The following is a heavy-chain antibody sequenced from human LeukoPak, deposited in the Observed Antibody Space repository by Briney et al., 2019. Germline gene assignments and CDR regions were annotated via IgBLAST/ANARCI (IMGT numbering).Heavy chain of an antibody. D-gene: IGHD3-10*01. CDR1: GFTFSNYS. CDR2: ISRSSTTI. Sequence: GGSLRLSCAASGFTFSNYSMNWVRQAPGKGLEWVSYISRSSTTIYYADSVKGRFTISRDNAKNSLYLQMNSLRAEDTAVYYCAKGFRRFGELLDAFDIWGQGTMVTVSS. J-gene: IGHJ3*02. CDR3: AKGFRRFGELLDAFDI. V-gene: IGHV3-48*04.